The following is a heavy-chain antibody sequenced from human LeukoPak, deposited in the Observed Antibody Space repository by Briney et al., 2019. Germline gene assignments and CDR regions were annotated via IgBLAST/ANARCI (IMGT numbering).Heavy chain of an antibody. V-gene: IGHV4-34*01. D-gene: IGHD1-14*01. CDR2: INHSGST. Sequence: SETLSLTCTVSGGSISSYYWSWIRQPPGKGLEWIGEINHSGSTNYNPSLKSRVTISVDTSKNQFSLKLSSVTAADTAVYYCARGGDHAGVYWGQGTLVTVSS. CDR1: GGSISSYY. CDR3: ARGGDHAGVY. J-gene: IGHJ4*02.